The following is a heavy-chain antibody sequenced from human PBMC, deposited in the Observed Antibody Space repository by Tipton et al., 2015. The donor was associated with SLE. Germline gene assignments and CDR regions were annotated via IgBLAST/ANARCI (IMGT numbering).Heavy chain of an antibody. D-gene: IGHD6-13*01. CDR2: INHSGST. Sequence: TLSLTCAVYGGSFSGYYWSWIRQPPGKGLEWIGEINHSGSTNYNPSLKSRVTISVDTSKNQFSLKLSSVTAADTAVYYCASSDVAAAYYWSQGTLVTVSS. CDR1: GGSFSGYY. J-gene: IGHJ4*02. CDR3: ASSDVAAAYY. V-gene: IGHV4-34*01.